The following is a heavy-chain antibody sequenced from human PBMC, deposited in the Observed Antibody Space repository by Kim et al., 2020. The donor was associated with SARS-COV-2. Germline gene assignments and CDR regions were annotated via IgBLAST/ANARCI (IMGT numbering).Heavy chain of an antibody. Sequence: SETLSLTCTVSGGSISSGDKIWIRQPPGKGMEWVGSVYNSGSGNYNSTPKSRSSITVYLHTNQYHFTLKLITVADAAADYYFCREAGPHYFWSWGHGAAV. J-gene: IGHJ6*02. CDR2: VYNSGSG. V-gene: IGHV4-4*07. CDR3: REAGPHYFWS. D-gene: IGHD3-16*01. CDR1: GGSISSGD.